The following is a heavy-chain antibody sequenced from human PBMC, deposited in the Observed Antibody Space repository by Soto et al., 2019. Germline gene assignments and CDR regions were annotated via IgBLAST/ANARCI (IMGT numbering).Heavy chain of an antibody. CDR3: ARSAQDHDAFDI. J-gene: IGHJ3*02. V-gene: IGHV4-59*12. CDR1: GGSISSYY. Sequence: SETLSLTCTVSGGSISSYYWSWIRQPPGKGLEWIGYIYYSGSTNYIPSLKSRNTISVDKSKNQISLKLSYVNAADTAVYYCARSAQDHDAFDIWGQGTMVTVSS. CDR2: IYYSGST. D-gene: IGHD2-15*01.